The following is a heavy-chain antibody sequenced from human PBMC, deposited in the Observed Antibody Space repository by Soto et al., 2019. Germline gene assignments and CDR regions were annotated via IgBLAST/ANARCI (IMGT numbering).Heavy chain of an antibody. Sequence: APAEASSEACRVSFACKVLLLARHDTGKGLEWMGWISGYNGNTDYAQSFQGRVTMTTDTSTSTAYMELRSLRSDDTAVYYCSIQEYCDGISCFFLYYLVYWGRGTLLTVS. CDR2: ISGYNGNT. V-gene: IGHV1-18*01. J-gene: IGHJ4*02. CDR1: RVSFACKV. D-gene: IGHD2-21*01. CDR3: SIQEYCDGISCFFLYYLVY.